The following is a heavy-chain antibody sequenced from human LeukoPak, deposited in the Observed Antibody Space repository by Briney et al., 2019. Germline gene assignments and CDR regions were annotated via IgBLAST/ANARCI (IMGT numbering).Heavy chain of an antibody. Sequence: SETLSLTCTVSGGSISSGDYHWSWIRQPPGKGLEWIGYISYSGSTYYNPSLKSRVTISVDTSRTQFSLKLSSVTAADTAVYYCARAVEGATDLDYWGQGTLVTVSS. D-gene: IGHD1-26*01. CDR2: ISYSGST. CDR1: GGSISSGDYH. V-gene: IGHV4-30-4*01. J-gene: IGHJ4*02. CDR3: ARAVEGATDLDY.